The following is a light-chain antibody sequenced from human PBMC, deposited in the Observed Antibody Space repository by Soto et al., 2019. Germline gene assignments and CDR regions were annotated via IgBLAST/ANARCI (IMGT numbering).Light chain of an antibody. J-gene: IGLJ1*01. V-gene: IGLV2-14*01. CDR2: DVS. CDR1: SSDVGGYNY. Sequence: HSVLTQPVYVSGSHGQSLTISRTGTSSDVGGYNYVSWYQQHPGKAPKFMIYDVSNRPSGVSNRFSGSKSGNTASLTISGLQAEDEADYYCSSYTTSNTRQIVFGTGTKVT. CDR3: SSYTTSNTRQIV.